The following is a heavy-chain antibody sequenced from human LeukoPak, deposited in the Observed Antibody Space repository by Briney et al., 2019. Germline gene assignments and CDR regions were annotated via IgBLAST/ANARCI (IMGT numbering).Heavy chain of an antibody. CDR3: ARDHATIAVAGIEAY. D-gene: IGHD6-19*01. Sequence: GGSLRLSCAASGFTFSSYAMHWVRQAPGKGLEWVAVISYDGSNKYYADSVKGRFTISRDNSKNTLYLQMNSLRAEDTAVYYCARDHATIAVAGIEAYWGQETLVTVSS. CDR2: ISYDGSNK. CDR1: GFTFSSYA. J-gene: IGHJ4*02. V-gene: IGHV3-30*04.